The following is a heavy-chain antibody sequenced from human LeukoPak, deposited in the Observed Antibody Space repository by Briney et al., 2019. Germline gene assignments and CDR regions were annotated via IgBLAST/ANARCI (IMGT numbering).Heavy chain of an antibody. CDR3: TTLSNDVLY. CDR2: MKSNRDGGTS. CDR1: GFTLHNAW. V-gene: IGHV3-15*01. J-gene: IGHJ4*02. D-gene: IGHD4-11*01. Sequence: GGSLRLSCAASGFTLHNAWVTWVRQAPGKGLEWVGRMKSNRDGGTSDYAAPVKGRFTISRDDSKNTLYLHMNSLRAEDTAVYYCTTLSNDVLYWGQGTLDTVS.